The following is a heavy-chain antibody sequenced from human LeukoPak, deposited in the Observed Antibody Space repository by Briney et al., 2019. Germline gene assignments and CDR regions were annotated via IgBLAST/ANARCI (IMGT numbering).Heavy chain of an antibody. D-gene: IGHD3-10*01. J-gene: IGHJ4*02. CDR1: GVTFSSYG. Sequence: QPGRSLRLSCAASGVTFSSYGMHWVRQAPAKGLEWVGVIWYDGSNKYYADSVQGRFTISRDNSKNTLYLQMNSLRAEDTAVYYCARENMVRGGRHFDYWGQGTLVTVSS. CDR3: ARENMVRGGRHFDY. CDR2: IWYDGSNK. V-gene: IGHV3-33*01.